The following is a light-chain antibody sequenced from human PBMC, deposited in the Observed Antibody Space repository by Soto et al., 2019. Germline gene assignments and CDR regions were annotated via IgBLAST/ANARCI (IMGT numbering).Light chain of an antibody. V-gene: IGKV1-39*01. Sequence: LLTHSSSSLSASTGDRITLTCRASQSISSYLNWYQQKPGKAPKLLIYAASSLQSGVPSRFSGSGSGTDFTLKISRVEAEDLGVYYCMQALQTPITFGQGTRLEI. CDR3: MQALQTPIT. CDR1: QSISSY. CDR2: AAS. J-gene: IGKJ5*01.